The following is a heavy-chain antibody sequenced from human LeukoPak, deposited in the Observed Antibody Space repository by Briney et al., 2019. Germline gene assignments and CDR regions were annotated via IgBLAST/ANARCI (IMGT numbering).Heavy chain of an antibody. D-gene: IGHD2-8*01. J-gene: IGHJ4*02. Sequence: PGGSLRLSCAASGFTFSSNYMSWVRQAPGKGLEWVSDIYSGGSTYYADSVKGRFTISRDNSKNTLYLQMNSLRAEDTAVYYCARNPRRCTNGVCYRGHYFDYWGQGTLVTVSS. V-gene: IGHV3-66*01. CDR2: IYSGGST. CDR1: GFTFSSNY. CDR3: ARNPRRCTNGVCYRGHYFDY.